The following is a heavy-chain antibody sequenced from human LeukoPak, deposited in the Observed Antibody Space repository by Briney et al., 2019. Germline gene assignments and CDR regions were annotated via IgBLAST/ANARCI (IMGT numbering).Heavy chain of an antibody. Sequence: ASVKVSCKSSGYTFTSYGIIWVRQAPGQGLEWMGWISAYNGNTNYAQKLQGRVTMTTDTSTSTAYMELRSLRSDDTAVYYCARDLTRRVGATSGYWGQGILVTVSS. CDR3: ARDLTRRVGATSGY. CDR1: GYTFTSYG. CDR2: ISAYNGNT. D-gene: IGHD1-26*01. J-gene: IGHJ4*02. V-gene: IGHV1-18*01.